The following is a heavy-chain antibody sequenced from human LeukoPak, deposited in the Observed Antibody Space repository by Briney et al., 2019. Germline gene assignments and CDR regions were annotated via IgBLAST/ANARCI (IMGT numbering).Heavy chain of an antibody. D-gene: IGHD3-16*02. V-gene: IGHV3-23*01. CDR3: AKVGEAFGGVIAYFDY. J-gene: IGHJ4*02. CDR1: GFTFSSYA. CDR2: ISGSGGST. Sequence: GGSLRLSCAASGFTFSSYAMNWVRQAPGKGLEWVSAISGSGGSTYYADSVKGRFTISRDNSKTTVYPQMNSLRAEDTAVYYCAKVGEAFGGVIAYFDYWGQGTLVTVSS.